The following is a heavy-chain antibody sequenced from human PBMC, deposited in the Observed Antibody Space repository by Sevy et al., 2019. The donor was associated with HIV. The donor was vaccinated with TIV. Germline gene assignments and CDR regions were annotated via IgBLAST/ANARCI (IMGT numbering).Heavy chain of an antibody. CDR1: GFTFGDYC. CDR3: KRWKAAQSIFDY. Sequence: GGSLRLSCTASGFTFGDYCMSWVRQAPGKGLEWVAFLKSDVYGGTVDHAASVRGRFVISRDDSKTIAYLQMNDLKTEETGVFYCKRWKAAQSIFDYWGQGALVTVSS. CDR2: LKSDVYGGTV. D-gene: IGHD6-13*01. V-gene: IGHV3-49*04. J-gene: IGHJ4*02.